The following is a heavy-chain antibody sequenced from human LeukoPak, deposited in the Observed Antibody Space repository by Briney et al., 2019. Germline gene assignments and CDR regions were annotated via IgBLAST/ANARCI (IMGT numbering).Heavy chain of an antibody. V-gene: IGHV1-18*01. CDR2: ISAYNGKT. D-gene: IGHD6-19*01. CDR3: ARDYPLGAIAVVLGIDY. J-gene: IGHJ4*02. Sequence: ASXXVXXKASGXTFXXXGISWVRQAPGQGLEWMGWISAYNGKTNYAQKLQGRVTITTDKSTSTAYMELRSLRSDDTAVYYCARDYPLGAIAVVLGIDYWGQGTLVTVSS. CDR1: GXTFXXXG.